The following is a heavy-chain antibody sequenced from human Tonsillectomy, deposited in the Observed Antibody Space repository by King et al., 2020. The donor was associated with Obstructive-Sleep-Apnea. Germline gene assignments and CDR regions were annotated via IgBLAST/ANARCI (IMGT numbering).Heavy chain of an antibody. Sequence: VQLQESGPGLVKPSQTLSLTCTVSGGSISSGDYYWSWIRQHPGKGLEWIGYIHYSGSTYYNPSLKSRISISMGTSKNQFSLILSSVTAADTAVYYCARDRSISMVREWGQGTLVTVSS. CDR3: ARDRSISMVRE. J-gene: IGHJ4*02. CDR2: IHYSGST. V-gene: IGHV4-31*03. D-gene: IGHD3-10*01. CDR1: GGSISSGDYY.